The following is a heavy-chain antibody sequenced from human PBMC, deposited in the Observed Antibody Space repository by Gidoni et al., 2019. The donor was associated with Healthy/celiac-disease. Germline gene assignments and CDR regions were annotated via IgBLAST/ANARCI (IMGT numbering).Heavy chain of an antibody. J-gene: IGHJ4*02. CDR1: GLPFSSYA. V-gene: IGHV3-23*01. CDR2: SSGSGGST. CDR3: AKATVTTGSFDY. D-gene: IGHD4-4*01. Sequence: EVQLLESGGGLVQPGGSLRLSCAAYGLPFSSYAMSWVRQAPGKGLEWVSASSGSGGSTYYADSVKGRFTISRDNSKNTLYLQMNSLRAEDTAVYYCAKATVTTGSFDYWGQGTLVTVCS.